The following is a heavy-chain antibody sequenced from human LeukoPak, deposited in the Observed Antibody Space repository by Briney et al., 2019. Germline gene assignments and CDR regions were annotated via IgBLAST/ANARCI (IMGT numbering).Heavy chain of an antibody. J-gene: IGHJ4*02. CDR1: GGSISSYY. CDR2: IYTSGST. D-gene: IGHD6-19*01. V-gene: IGHV4-4*07. CDR3: ASGSIAVAGREFDY. Sequence: SETLSLTCTVSGGSISSYYWSWIRQPAGKGLEWIGRIYTSGSTNHNPSLKSRVTMSVDTSKNQFSLKLSSVAAADTAVYYCASGSIAVAGREFDYWGQGTLVTVSS.